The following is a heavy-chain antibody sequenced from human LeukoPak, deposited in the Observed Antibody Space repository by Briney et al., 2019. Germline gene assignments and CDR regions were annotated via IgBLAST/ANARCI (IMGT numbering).Heavy chain of an antibody. CDR3: AIAVVVIATDAFDI. CDR1: GYTFTGYY. CDR2: INPNSGGT. J-gene: IGHJ3*02. V-gene: IGHV1-2*02. Sequence: ASVKVSCKASGYTFTGYYMHWVRQAPGQGLEWMGWINPNSGGTNYAQKFQGRVTMTRDTSISTAYMELSRLRSDDTAVYYCAIAVVVIATDAFDIWGQGTMVTVSS. D-gene: IGHD2-21*01.